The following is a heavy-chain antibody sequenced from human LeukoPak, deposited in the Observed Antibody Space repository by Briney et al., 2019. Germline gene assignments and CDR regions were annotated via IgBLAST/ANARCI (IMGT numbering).Heavy chain of an antibody. CDR1: GLTFSSYG. J-gene: IGHJ1*01. Sequence: PGGSLSLSCAASGLTFSSYGMHWVRQAPGKGLEWVAFIRYDGSNKYYADSVKGRFTISRDNSKNTLYLQMNSLRAEDTAVYYCARGWIQLWVQYFQHWGQGTLVTVSS. V-gene: IGHV3-30*02. D-gene: IGHD5-18*01. CDR2: IRYDGSNK. CDR3: ARGWIQLWVQYFQH.